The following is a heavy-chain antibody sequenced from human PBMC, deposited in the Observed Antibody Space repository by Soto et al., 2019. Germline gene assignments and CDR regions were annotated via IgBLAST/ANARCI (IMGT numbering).Heavy chain of an antibody. Sequence: PSETLSLTCTVSGGSLFGDYCTFSRQPSWGGLEWIGRINSDGNTNYSPSLKSRVTMSVDPSRKHFSLNLTSVTAADTASYFCARARRLENWFDPWGPGIQVTVSS. CDR1: GGSLFGDY. J-gene: IGHJ5*02. CDR3: ARARRLENWFDP. V-gene: IGHV4-4*07. D-gene: IGHD5-12*01. CDR2: INSDGNT.